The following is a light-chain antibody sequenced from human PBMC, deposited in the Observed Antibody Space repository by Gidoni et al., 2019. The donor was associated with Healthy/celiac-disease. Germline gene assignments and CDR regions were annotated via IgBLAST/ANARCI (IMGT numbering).Light chain of an antibody. J-gene: IGKJ5*01. CDR2: AAS. CDR1: QSISSY. Sequence: IQMTQSPSSLSASVGDRVTITCRASQSISSYLNWYQKKPGKAPKLLIYAASSLQSGVPSRFSGRGSGTDFTLTSSRLQHEDFATYYCQHSYSTRHFGQGTRMEIK. CDR3: QHSYSTRH. V-gene: IGKV1-39*01.